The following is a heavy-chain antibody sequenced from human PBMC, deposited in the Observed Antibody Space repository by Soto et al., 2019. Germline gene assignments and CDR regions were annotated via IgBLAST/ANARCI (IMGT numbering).Heavy chain of an antibody. D-gene: IGHD3-3*02. Sequence: SETVELACAVQHDSRDSYFCSCIRQPPGKGLEWIGYIYYSGSTNYTPSLKSRVTISVDTSKNQFSLKLSSVTAADTAVYYCARLGAFYQSLDPWGAGTLVTVS. CDR1: HDSRDSYF. CDR3: ARLGAFYQSLDP. CDR2: IYYSGST. J-gene: IGHJ5*02. V-gene: IGHV4-59*08.